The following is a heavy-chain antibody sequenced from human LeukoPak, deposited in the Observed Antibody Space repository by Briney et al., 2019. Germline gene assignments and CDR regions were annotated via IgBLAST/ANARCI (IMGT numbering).Heavy chain of an antibody. J-gene: IGHJ6*02. CDR2: ISSSSSTI. CDR1: GFXFSSYS. CDR3: ARDRTTVTTGYYGMDV. V-gene: IGHV3-48*02. Sequence: GGSLRLSCAASGFXFSSYSMNWVRQAPGKGLEWVSYISSSSSTIYYADSVKGRFTTSRDNAKNSLYLQMNSLRDEDTAVYYCARDRTTVTTGYYGMDVWGQGTTVTVSS. D-gene: IGHD4-17*01.